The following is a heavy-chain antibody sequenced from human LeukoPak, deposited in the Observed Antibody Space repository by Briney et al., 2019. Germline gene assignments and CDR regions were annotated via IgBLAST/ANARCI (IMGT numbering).Heavy chain of an antibody. Sequence: GESLKISCKASGYSFTTYWIGWVRQMPGKGLEWMGIIYPGDSDTRYSPSFQGQVTISADKSISTAYLQWSRLKASDTAMYYCARQDRAYGYFDYWGQGTLVTVSS. J-gene: IGHJ4*02. D-gene: IGHD4-17*01. CDR3: ARQDRAYGYFDY. V-gene: IGHV5-51*01. CDR2: IYPGDSDT. CDR1: GYSFTTYW.